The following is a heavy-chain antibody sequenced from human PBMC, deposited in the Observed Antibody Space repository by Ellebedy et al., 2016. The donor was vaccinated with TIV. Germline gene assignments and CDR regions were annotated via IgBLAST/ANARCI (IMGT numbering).Heavy chain of an antibody. CDR2: INPNSGGT. Sequence: ASVKVSCXASGYTFTGYYMHWVRQAPGQGLEWMGWINPNSGGTNYAQKFQGRVTMTEDTSTDTAYMELSSLRSEDTAVYYCATVRNVEYQLLSDAFDIWGQGTMVTVSS. CDR1: GYTFTGYY. J-gene: IGHJ3*02. CDR3: ATVRNVEYQLLSDAFDI. D-gene: IGHD2-2*01. V-gene: IGHV1-2*02.